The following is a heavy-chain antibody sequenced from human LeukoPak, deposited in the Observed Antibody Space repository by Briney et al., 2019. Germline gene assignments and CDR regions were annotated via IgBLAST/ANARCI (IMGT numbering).Heavy chain of an antibody. J-gene: IGHJ6*02. D-gene: IGHD3-3*01. CDR2: IYTSGST. CDR1: GGSITSGSYY. V-gene: IGHV4-61*02. Sequence: SQTLSLTCTVSGGSITSGSYYWSWIRQPAGKGLGWIGRIYTSGSTNYNPSLKSRVTISVDTSKNQFSLKLSSVTAAATAVYYCARDSYDFWSGSYYYYGMDVWGQGTTVTVSS. CDR3: ARDSYDFWSGSYYYYGMDV.